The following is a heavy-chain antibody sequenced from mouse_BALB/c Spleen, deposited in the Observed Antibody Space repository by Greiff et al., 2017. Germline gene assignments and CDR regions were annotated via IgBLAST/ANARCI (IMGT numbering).Heavy chain of an antibody. V-gene: IGHV3-8*02. D-gene: IGHD2-1*01. CDR2: ISYSGST. CDR1: GDSITSGY. Sequence: EVQLQQSGPSLVKPSQTLSLTCSVTGDSITSGYWNWIRKFPGNKLEYMGYISYSGSTYYNPSLKSRISITRDTSKNQYYLQLNSVTTEDTATYYCARYRGGNYDFDVWGAGTTVTVSS. J-gene: IGHJ1*01. CDR3: ARYRGGNYDFDV.